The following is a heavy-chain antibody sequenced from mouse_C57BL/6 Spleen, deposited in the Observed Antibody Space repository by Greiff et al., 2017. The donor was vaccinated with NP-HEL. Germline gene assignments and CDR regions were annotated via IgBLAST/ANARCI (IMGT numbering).Heavy chain of an antibody. V-gene: IGHV5-9-1*02. CDR3: TREGSLYYYAMDY. CDR1: GFTFSSYA. D-gene: IGHD1-1*01. J-gene: IGHJ4*01. Sequence: DVMLVESGEGLVKPGGSLKLSCAASGFTFSSYAMSWVRQTPEKRLEWVAYISSGGDYIYYADTVKGRFTISRDNARNTLYLQMSSLKSEDTAMYYCTREGSLYYYAMDYWGQGTSVTVSS. CDR2: ISSGGDYI.